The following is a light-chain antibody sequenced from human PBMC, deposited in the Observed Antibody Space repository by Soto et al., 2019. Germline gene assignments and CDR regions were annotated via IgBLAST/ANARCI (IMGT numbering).Light chain of an antibody. J-gene: IGLJ3*02. CDR2: DDE. V-gene: IGLV2-8*01. Sequence: QSALTQPPSASGSPGQSVTISCTGSSSDVGGYNYVSWYQQYPGKAPKLMIYDDEKRPSGVPDRFSGSKSGNTASLTVSGLQAEDEADYYCFSYAGNNNWVFGGGTKVTVL. CDR1: SSDVGGYNY. CDR3: FSYAGNNNWV.